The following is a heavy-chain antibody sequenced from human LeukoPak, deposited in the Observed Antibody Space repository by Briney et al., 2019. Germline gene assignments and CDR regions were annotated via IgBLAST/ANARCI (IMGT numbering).Heavy chain of an antibody. CDR1: GFTFSSYW. D-gene: IGHD3-16*01. Sequence: GGSLRLSCAASGFTFSSYWMNWAHQAPGRGLEWVASINHNGNVNYYVDSVKGRFTISRDNAKNSLYLQMSNLRAEDTAVYFCARGGGLDVWGQGATVTVSS. J-gene: IGHJ6*02. CDR2: INHNGNVN. V-gene: IGHV3-7*03. CDR3: ARGGGLDV.